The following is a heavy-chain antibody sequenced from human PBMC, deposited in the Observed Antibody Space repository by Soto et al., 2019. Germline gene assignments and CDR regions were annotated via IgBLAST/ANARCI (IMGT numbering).Heavy chain of an antibody. CDR1: GFTFSSYS. Sequence: PGGSLRLSCAASGFTFSSYSMNWVRRAPGKGLEWASSISSSSSYIYYADSVKGRFTISRDNAKNSLYLQMNSLRAEDTAVYYCARYAVHIVSAGYSSSWYYMDVWGKGTTVTVSS. V-gene: IGHV3-21*01. D-gene: IGHD6-13*01. CDR3: ARYAVHIVSAGYSSSWYYMDV. CDR2: ISSSSSYI. J-gene: IGHJ6*03.